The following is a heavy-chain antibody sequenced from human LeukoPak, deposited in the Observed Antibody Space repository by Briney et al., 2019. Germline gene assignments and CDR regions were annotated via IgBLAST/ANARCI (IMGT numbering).Heavy chain of an antibody. CDR3: ARRKDIVVVPAAHDAFDI. J-gene: IGHJ3*02. V-gene: IGHV4-34*01. D-gene: IGHD2-2*01. CDR2: INYSGST. Sequence: SETLSLTCAVYGGSFSGYYWSWIRQPPGKGLEWIGEINYSGSTNYNPSLKSRVTISVDTSKNQFSLKLSSVTAADTAVYYCARRKDIVVVPAAHDAFDIWGQGTMVTVSS. CDR1: GGSFSGYY.